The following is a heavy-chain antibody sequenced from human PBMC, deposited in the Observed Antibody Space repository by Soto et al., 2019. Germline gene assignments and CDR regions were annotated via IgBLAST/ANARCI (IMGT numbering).Heavy chain of an antibody. D-gene: IGHD3-16*01. CDR1: GFPFRSYG. V-gene: IGHV3-30*03. CDR2: LSHDERRK. J-gene: IGHJ4*02. Sequence: QVQLVESGGGVVQPGKSLRLSCAASGFPFRSYGMHWVRQAPGKGLEWVTVLSHDERRKFYADSVKGRFTISRDNLNNKLDLQMNSLRLEDTEWYYCARSRGRELIKFPDYWGQGTLVTVSS. CDR3: ARSRGRELIKFPDY.